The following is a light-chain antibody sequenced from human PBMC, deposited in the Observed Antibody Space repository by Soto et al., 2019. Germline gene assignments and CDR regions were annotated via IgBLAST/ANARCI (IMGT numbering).Light chain of an antibody. J-gene: IGKJ4*01. Sequence: EIVLTQSPLSLPVTPGEPASISCRSSRNLLHSNGYYYLDWYLQKPGQSPQLLIYLGSNRASGVPDRFGGSGSGTDFTLTISRVEAEDVGVYFCAQGLATPFTFGGGTKVDIK. CDR1: RNLLHSNGYYY. CDR3: AQGLATPFT. CDR2: LGS. V-gene: IGKV2-28*01.